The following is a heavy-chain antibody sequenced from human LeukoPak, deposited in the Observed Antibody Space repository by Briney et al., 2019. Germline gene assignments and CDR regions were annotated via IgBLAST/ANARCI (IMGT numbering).Heavy chain of an antibody. V-gene: IGHV4-61*02. J-gene: IGHJ3*02. CDR2: IYTSGST. CDR3: ARVKIDAFDI. CDR1: GDSISSGIHY. Sequence: PSETLSLTCTVSGDSISSGIHYWNWIRQPAGKGLEWIGRIYTSGSTNYNPSLKSRVTMSVDTSKNQFSLKLSSVTAADTAVYYCARVKIDAFDIWGQGTMVTVSS.